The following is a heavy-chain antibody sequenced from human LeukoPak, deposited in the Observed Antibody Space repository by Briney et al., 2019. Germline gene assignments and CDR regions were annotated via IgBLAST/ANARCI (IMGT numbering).Heavy chain of an antibody. V-gene: IGHV3-23*01. CDR1: GFTFSSYG. CDR2: ISGSGGST. D-gene: IGHD3-16*01. Sequence: GGSLRLSCAASGFTFSSYGMSWVRQAPGKGLEWVSAISGSGGSTYYADSVKGRFTISRDNSKNTLYLQMNSLRAEDTALYYCAKSSHAFGAFDIWGQGTMVYVSS. CDR3: AKSSHAFGAFDI. J-gene: IGHJ3*02.